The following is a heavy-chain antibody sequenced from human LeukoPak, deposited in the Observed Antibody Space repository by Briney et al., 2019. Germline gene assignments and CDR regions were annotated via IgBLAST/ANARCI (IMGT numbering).Heavy chain of an antibody. J-gene: IGHJ4*02. Sequence: GGSLRLSCAASGFTFSSYSMNWVRQAPGKGLEWVSSISSSSSYIYYADSVKGRFTISRDNAKNSLYLQMNSLKTEDTAVYYCTREAASYDFWSGYSKGEYYFDYWGQGTLVTVSS. D-gene: IGHD3-3*01. V-gene: IGHV3-21*03. CDR3: TREAASYDFWSGYSKGEYYFDY. CDR1: GFTFSSYS. CDR2: ISSSSSYI.